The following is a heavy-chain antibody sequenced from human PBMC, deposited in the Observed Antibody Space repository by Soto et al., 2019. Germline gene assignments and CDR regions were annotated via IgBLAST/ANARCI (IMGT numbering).Heavy chain of an antibody. CDR2: ISAYNGNT. CDR3: ARKDYYDSSGYRRDFDY. Sequence: ASVKVSCKASGYTFTSYGSSWVRQAPGQGLEWMGRISAYNGNTNYAQKLQGRVTMTTDTSTSTAYMELRSLRSDDTAVYYCARKDYYDSSGYRRDFDYWGQGTLVTVSS. CDR1: GYTFTSYG. D-gene: IGHD3-22*01. V-gene: IGHV1-18*01. J-gene: IGHJ4*02.